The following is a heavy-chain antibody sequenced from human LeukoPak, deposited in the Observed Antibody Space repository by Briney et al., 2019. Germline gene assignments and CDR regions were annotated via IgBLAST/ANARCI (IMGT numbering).Heavy chain of an antibody. Sequence: GGSLRLSCAASGFTFSSYSMNWVRQAPGKGLEWVSSISSSSIYIYYADSLKGRFTISRDNAKNSLSLQMNSLRAEDTAVYYCARGRQNSGSYSDAFDIWGQGTVVTVSS. CDR1: GFTFSSYS. V-gene: IGHV3-21*01. D-gene: IGHD1-26*01. J-gene: IGHJ3*02. CDR3: ARGRQNSGSYSDAFDI. CDR2: ISSSSIYI.